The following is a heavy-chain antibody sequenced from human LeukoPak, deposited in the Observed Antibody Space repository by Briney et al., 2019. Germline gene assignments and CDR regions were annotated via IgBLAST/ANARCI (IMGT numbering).Heavy chain of an antibody. V-gene: IGHV3-11*05. CDR1: GFTFSDYY. Sequence: TGGSLRLSCAASGFTFSDYYMSWIRQAPGKGLEWVSYISSNSSYTKYADSVKGRFTISRDNAKNSLYLQMNSLRAEDTAVYYCARDFRRYGDYWGQGTLVSVSS. CDR3: ARDFRRYGDY. J-gene: IGHJ4*02. CDR2: ISSNSSYT. D-gene: IGHD3-10*01.